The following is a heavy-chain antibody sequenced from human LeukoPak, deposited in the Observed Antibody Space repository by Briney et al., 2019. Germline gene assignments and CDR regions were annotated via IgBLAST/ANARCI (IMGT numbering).Heavy chain of an antibody. Sequence: GGSLRLSCVASGFSFTTHAMGWVRQAPGKGLEWVSHISGSGGSTKYSGSVKGRFTISRDNSKNTLYLQMNSLRAEDTAVYYCANRGVYSSSWPGGWGQGTLVTVSS. V-gene: IGHV3-23*01. D-gene: IGHD6-13*01. CDR3: ANRGVYSSSWPGG. CDR2: ISGSGGST. CDR1: GFSFTTHA. J-gene: IGHJ4*02.